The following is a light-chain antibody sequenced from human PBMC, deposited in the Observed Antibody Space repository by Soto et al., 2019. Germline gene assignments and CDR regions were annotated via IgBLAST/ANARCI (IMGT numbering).Light chain of an antibody. Sequence: QSALTQPRSVSGSPGQSVTISCTGTGSDVGDYNFVSWYQQHPGKAPKLMIYDVSKRPSGVPDRFSGSKSGNTASLTISGLQAEDEADYYCCSYAGTYSYVFGTGTKLTVL. CDR2: DVS. CDR3: CSYAGTYSYV. J-gene: IGLJ1*01. CDR1: GSDVGDYNF. V-gene: IGLV2-11*01.